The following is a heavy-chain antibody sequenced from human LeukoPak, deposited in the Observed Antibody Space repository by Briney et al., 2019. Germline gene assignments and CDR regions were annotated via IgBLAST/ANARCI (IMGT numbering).Heavy chain of an antibody. Sequence: ASVKVSCKASGYTFTGYYMHWVRQAPGQGLEWMGWINPNSGGTNYAQKFQGRVTMTRDTSISTAYMELSRLRSDDTAVYYCARDRQEVDIVATIPNWFDPWGQGTLVTVSS. D-gene: IGHD5-12*01. CDR3: ARDRQEVDIVATIPNWFDP. CDR2: INPNSGGT. V-gene: IGHV1-2*02. J-gene: IGHJ5*02. CDR1: GYTFTGYY.